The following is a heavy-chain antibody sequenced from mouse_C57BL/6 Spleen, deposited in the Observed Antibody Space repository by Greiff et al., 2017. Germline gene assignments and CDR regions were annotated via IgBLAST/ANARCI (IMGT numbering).Heavy chain of an antibody. D-gene: IGHD2-3*01. CDR3: ARSRDGYYGY. CDR1: GYTFTSYD. V-gene: IGHV1-85*01. Sequence: VQLVESGPELVKPGASVKLSCKASGYTFTSYDINWVKQRPGQGLEWIGWIYPRDGSTKYNEKFKGKATLTVDTSSSTAYMELHSLTSEDSAVYYCARSRDGYYGYWGQGTTLTVSS. J-gene: IGHJ2*01. CDR2: IYPRDGST.